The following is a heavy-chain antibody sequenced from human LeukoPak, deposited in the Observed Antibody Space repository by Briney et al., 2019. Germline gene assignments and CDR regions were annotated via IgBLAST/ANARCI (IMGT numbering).Heavy chain of an antibody. CDR3: ARARKDYGDYAFDY. J-gene: IGHJ4*02. CDR2: IYYSGST. CDR1: GGSISSYY. D-gene: IGHD4-17*01. Sequence: SEALSLTCTVSGGSISSYYCSWIRQPPGKGLEWIGYIYYSGSTNYNPSLKSRVTISVDTSKNQFSLKLSSVTAADTAVYYCARARKDYGDYAFDYWGQGTLVTVSS. V-gene: IGHV4-59*01.